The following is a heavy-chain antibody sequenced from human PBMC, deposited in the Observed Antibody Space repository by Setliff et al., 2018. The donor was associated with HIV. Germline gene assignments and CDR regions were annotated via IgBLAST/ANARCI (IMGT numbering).Heavy chain of an antibody. CDR2: INPHSGDT. Sequence: GASVKVSCKASGYTFTGYYMHWVRQAPGQGLEWMGWINPHSGDTNYAQKFQDRVTMTGDTSTNTLYMELSSLRSEDTAVYYCARGWEGGMDYWGQGTLVTVSS. V-gene: IGHV1-2*02. CDR3: ARGWEGGMDY. CDR1: GYTFTGYY. J-gene: IGHJ4*02. D-gene: IGHD1-26*01.